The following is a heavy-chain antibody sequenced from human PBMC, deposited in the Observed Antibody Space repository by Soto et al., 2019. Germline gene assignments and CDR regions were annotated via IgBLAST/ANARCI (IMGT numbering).Heavy chain of an antibody. Sequence: PGGSLRLSCAASGFTFSSYAMSWVRQAPGKGLEWVSAISGSGGSTYYADSVKGRFTISRDNSKNTLYLQMNSLRAEDTAVYYCAKDRLGDCSGGSCYENGMDVWGQGTTVTVSS. CDR3: AKDRLGDCSGGSCYENGMDV. CDR1: GFTFSSYA. CDR2: ISGSGGST. D-gene: IGHD2-15*01. V-gene: IGHV3-23*01. J-gene: IGHJ6*02.